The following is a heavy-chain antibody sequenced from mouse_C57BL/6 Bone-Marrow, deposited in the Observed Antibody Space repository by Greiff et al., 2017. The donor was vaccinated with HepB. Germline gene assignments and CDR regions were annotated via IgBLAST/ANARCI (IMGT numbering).Heavy chain of an antibody. CDR1: GYTFTDYY. J-gene: IGHJ1*03. V-gene: IGHV1-26*01. Sequence: EVQLQQSGPELVKPGASVKISCKASGYTFTDYYMNWVKQSHGKSLEWIGDINPNNGGTSYNQKFKGKATLTVDKSSSTAYMELRSLTSEDSAVYNCASGGRGDFDVWGTETTVTVSS. D-gene: IGHD1-1*02. CDR2: INPNNGGT. CDR3: ASGGRGDFDV.